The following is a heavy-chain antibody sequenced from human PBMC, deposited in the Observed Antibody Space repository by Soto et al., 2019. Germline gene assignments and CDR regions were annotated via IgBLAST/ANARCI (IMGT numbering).Heavy chain of an antibody. CDR2: FYYSGTT. V-gene: IGHV4-39*01. CDR1: GDSITSSYSN. D-gene: IGHD3-10*02. J-gene: IGHJ4*02. Sequence: PSETLSVTCTVSGDSITSSYSNWAWIRHPPGKGLEWIGTFYYSGTTSQNPPLRSRITISGDTSRNQFSLNLRSVTAADSGVYYCAKLVRDDVRRSDLAHWGQGTLVTV. CDR3: AKLVRDDVRRSDLAH.